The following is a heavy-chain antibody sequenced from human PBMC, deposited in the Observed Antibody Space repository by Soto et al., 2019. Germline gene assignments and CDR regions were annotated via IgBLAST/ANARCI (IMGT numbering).Heavy chain of an antibody. CDR3: AHAYGGRSLY. CDR1: GFSLTTDRVG. V-gene: IGHV2-5*02. D-gene: IGHD1-26*01. Sequence: QITLKESGPTLVKPTQTLTLTCTFSGFSLTTDRVGVGWIRQPPGEALEWLAVIYWDDSKTYRPSLESRLTSTKDTSKNQVALTMTNMDSVDTATYYCAHAYGGRSLYGGQGTLVTVSS. CDR2: IYWDDSK. J-gene: IGHJ4*02.